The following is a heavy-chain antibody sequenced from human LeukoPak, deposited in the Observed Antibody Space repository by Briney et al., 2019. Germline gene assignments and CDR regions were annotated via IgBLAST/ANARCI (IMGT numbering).Heavy chain of an antibody. D-gene: IGHD2-2*01. CDR3: ARVGRGYCSSTSCGPFDY. Sequence: RGSLRLSCAPSGFTFSNYAVSWVRQAPGKGLEWVSSISGSGGTTYYADSVKGRFTISRDNAKNSLYLQMNSLRAEDTAVYYCARVGRGYCSSTSCGPFDYWGQGTLVTVSS. J-gene: IGHJ4*02. CDR2: ISGSGGTT. V-gene: IGHV3-23*01. CDR1: GFTFSNYA.